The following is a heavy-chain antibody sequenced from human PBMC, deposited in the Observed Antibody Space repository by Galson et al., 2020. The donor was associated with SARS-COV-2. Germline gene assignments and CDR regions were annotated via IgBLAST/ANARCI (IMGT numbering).Heavy chain of an antibody. CDR1: GFTFGDYA. Sequence: GGSLRLSCTASGFTFGDYAMSWVRQAPGKGLEWVGFIRSKAYGGTTEYAASVKGRFTISRDDSKSIAYLQMNSLKTEDTAVYYCTRCFWRWLVGAFDSWGQGTMVTVSS. CDR3: TRCFWRWLVGAFDS. V-gene: IGHV3-49*04. J-gene: IGHJ3*02. CDR2: IRSKAYGGTT. D-gene: IGHD6-19*01.